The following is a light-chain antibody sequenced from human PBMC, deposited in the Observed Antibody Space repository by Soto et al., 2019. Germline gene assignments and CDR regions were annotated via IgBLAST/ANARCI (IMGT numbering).Light chain of an antibody. CDR3: QQSSSTPYT. Sequence: DIVMTQSPDSLAVSLGERATINCKSSQSVLYTSNNKDYLAWYQQKPVQPPKLLIYWASTRESGVPDRFTGSGYGTDFTLTISSLQAEDVAIYYCQQSSSTPYTFGQGTQLEI. CDR2: WAS. CDR1: QSVLYTSNNKDY. J-gene: IGKJ2*01. V-gene: IGKV4-1*01.